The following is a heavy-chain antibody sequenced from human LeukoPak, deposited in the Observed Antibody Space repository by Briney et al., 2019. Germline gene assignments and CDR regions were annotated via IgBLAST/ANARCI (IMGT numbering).Heavy chain of an antibody. CDR3: ARAARQGFTMIVVPFFYFDL. CDR1: GGSISSGASD. D-gene: IGHD3-22*01. CDR2: INHSGST. J-gene: IGHJ2*01. Sequence: SETLSLTCTVSGGSISSGASDWGWIRQHPKRGLEWVGYINHSGSTYYDPSLGSRVTMSVDTSKNQFSLKLSSVTAADSAVYYCARAARQGFTMIVVPFFYFDLWGRGTLVTVSS. V-gene: IGHV4-31*03.